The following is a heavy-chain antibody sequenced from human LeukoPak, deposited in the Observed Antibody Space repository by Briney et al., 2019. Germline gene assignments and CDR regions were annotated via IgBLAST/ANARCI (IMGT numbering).Heavy chain of an antibody. CDR1: GYTFSGYY. V-gene: IGHV1-2*02. CDR2: INPNSCGT. Sequence: ASVKVSCKASGYTFSGYYMHWVRQAPGQGLEWMGWINPNSCGTNYAQEFQGRVNMTRDTSISTAYMEQSRLRSDDTAVYYCARERLLRWFGELSACLYGYWGQGTLVTVSS. D-gene: IGHD3-10*01. CDR3: ARERLLRWFGELSACLYGY. J-gene: IGHJ4*02.